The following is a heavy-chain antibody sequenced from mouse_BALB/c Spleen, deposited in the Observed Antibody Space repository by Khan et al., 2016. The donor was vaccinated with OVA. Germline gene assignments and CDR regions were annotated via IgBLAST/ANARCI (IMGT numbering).Heavy chain of an antibody. V-gene: IGHV3-2*02. CDR2: ISYSGNT. CDR3: ARIYGGDFDY. D-gene: IGHD1-1*01. Sequence: VQLKESGPGLVKPSQSRSLTCTVTGYSITSDYAWNWIRQFPGNKLEWMGYISYSGNTKYNPSLKSRISITRDTSKNQFFLHFNSVTTEDTATYYCARIYGGDFDYWGQGTTLTVSS. J-gene: IGHJ2*01. CDR1: GYSITSDYA.